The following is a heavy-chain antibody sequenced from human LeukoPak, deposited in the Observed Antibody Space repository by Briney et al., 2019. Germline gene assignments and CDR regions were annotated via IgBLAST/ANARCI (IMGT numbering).Heavy chain of an antibody. D-gene: IGHD3-9*01. Sequence: PGGSLRLSCAASGFTFSSYSMNWVHQAPGKGLEWVSYISAISSSSTYYADSVKGRFTISRDNAKNSLYLQMNSLRAEDTAVYYCARGFRGYDILTGYYFWGQGTLVTVSS. CDR2: ISAISSSST. CDR3: ARGFRGYDILTGYYF. J-gene: IGHJ4*02. CDR1: GFTFSSYS. V-gene: IGHV3-48*04.